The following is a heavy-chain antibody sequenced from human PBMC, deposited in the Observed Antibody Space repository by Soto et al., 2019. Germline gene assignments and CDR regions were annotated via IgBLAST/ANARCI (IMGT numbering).Heavy chain of an antibody. V-gene: IGHV1-69*01. CDR2: IIPIFGTA. CDR1: GGTFSSYA. D-gene: IGHD3-22*01. J-gene: IGHJ5*02. Sequence: QVQLVQSGAEVKKPGSSVKVSCKASGGTFSSYAISWVRQAPGQGLEWMGGIIPIFGTANYAQKFQGRVTITADESTSTAYMELSSLRSEDTAVYYCASHTHYYDGSGYLPTNWFDPWGQGTLFTVSS. CDR3: ASHTHYYDGSGYLPTNWFDP.